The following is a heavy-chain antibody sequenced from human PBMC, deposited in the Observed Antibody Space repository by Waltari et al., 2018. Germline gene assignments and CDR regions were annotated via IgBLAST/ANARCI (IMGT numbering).Heavy chain of an antibody. CDR1: GFTFCSYE. Sequence: EVQLVESGGGLVQPGGSLRLSCAASGFTFCSYEMKWVRQAPGKGLEWVSYISSSGSTIYYADSVKGRFTISRDNAKNSLYLQMNSLRAEDTAVYYCARGVDTAMDYWGQGTLVTVSS. CDR2: ISSSGSTI. D-gene: IGHD5-18*01. V-gene: IGHV3-48*03. CDR3: ARGVDTAMDY. J-gene: IGHJ4*02.